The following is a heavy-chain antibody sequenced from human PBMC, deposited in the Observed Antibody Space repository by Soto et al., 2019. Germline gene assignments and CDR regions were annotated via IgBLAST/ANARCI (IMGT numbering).Heavy chain of an antibody. CDR2: IYYSGST. D-gene: IGHD5-12*01. Sequence: QLQLQESGPGLVKPSETLSLTCTVSGGSISSSSYYWGWIRQPPGKGLEWIGSIYYSGSTYYNPSLKSRVTISVDTSKNQFSLKLSSVTAADTAVYYCARQSRRWLQSQYFDYWGQGTLVTVSS. CDR3: ARQSRRWLQSQYFDY. V-gene: IGHV4-39*01. J-gene: IGHJ4*02. CDR1: GGSISSSSYY.